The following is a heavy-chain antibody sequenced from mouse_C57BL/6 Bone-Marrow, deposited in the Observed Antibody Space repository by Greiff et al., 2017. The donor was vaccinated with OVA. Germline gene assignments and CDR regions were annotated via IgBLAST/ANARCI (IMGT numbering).Heavy chain of an antibody. CDR2: IYPRSGNT. CDR3: ARGLGPHWYFDV. CDR1: GYTFTSYG. Sequence: QVQLQQSGAELARPGASVKLSCKASGYTFTSYGISWVKHRTGQGLEWIGEIYPRSGNTYYNEKFKGKATLTADKSSSTAYMELRSLTSEDSAVYFCARGLGPHWYFDVWGTGTTVTVSS. V-gene: IGHV1-81*01. D-gene: IGHD4-1*01. J-gene: IGHJ1*03.